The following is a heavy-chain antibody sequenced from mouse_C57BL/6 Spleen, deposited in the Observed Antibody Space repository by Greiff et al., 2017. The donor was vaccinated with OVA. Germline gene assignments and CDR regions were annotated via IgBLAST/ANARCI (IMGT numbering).Heavy chain of an antibody. CDR1: GFTFSDYY. J-gene: IGHJ3*01. CDR2: INYDGSST. CDR3: ARGQSWFAY. V-gene: IGHV5-16*01. D-gene: IGHD6-1*01. Sequence: VQLKESEGGLVQPGSSMKLSCTASGFTFSDYYMAWVRQVPEKGLEWVANINYDGSSTYYLDSLKSRFIISRDNAKNILYLQMSSLKSEDTATYYCARGQSWFAYWGQGTLVTVSA.